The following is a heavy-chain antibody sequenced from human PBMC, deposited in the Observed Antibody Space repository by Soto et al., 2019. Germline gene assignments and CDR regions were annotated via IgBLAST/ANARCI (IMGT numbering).Heavy chain of an antibody. CDR2: SNIGNGHT. CDR3: AIEPVCDGFCSDAWVDP. CDR1: GYTFTSYA. Sequence: QVRLVQSGAEVKKPGASVRGSCRTSGYTFTSYAIHWVRQAPGPGLEWMACSNIGNGHTKYSQKLQGRVTVSRDTSASTAYVEVSRLRSGDTAVDYWAIEPVCDGFCSDAWVDPWGQGTRVNVSP. J-gene: IGHJ5*02. D-gene: IGHD2-21*02. V-gene: IGHV1-3*04.